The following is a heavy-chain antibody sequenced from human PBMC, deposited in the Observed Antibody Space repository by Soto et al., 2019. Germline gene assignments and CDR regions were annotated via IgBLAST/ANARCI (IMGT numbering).Heavy chain of an antibody. CDR2: ITSSSGHI. V-gene: IGHV3-21*01. CDR3: VRERGLSSFYGMDV. Sequence: AGSLRLSCEASGFTLTTYTMNWVRQASGKGLEWVSSITSSSGHIYYADSVKGRFTISRDNARNSLYLQMNSLRAEDTAVYYCVRERGLSSFYGMDVWGQGTTVTVSS. J-gene: IGHJ6*02. D-gene: IGHD3-10*01. CDR1: GFTLTTYT.